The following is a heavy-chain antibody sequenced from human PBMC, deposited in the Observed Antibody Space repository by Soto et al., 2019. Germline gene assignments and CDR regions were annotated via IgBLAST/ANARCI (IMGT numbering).Heavy chain of an antibody. CDR3: ARDAVVVPSALYYFDY. J-gene: IGHJ4*02. CDR1: GYTFTSYY. V-gene: IGHV1-46*01. CDR2: INPSGYGT. Sequence: ASVKVSCKASGYTFTSYYMHWVRQAPGQGLEWMGIINPSGYGTSYAQKFQGRVTMTRDTSTTTFYMDLSSLRSEDTAVYFCARDAVVVPSALYYFDYWGQGTLVTVS. D-gene: IGHD2-2*01.